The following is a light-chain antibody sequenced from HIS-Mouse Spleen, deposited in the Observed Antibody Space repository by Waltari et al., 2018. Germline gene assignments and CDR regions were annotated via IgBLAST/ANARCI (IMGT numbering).Light chain of an antibody. CDR2: DAS. CDR3: QQFNSYPALT. J-gene: IGKJ4*01. V-gene: IGKV1-13*02. CDR1: QGISSA. Sequence: AIQLTQSPSSLSASVGYIVTITCRASQGISSALAWYQQKPGKAPKLLIYDASSLESGVPSRFSGSGSGTDFTLTISSLQPEDFATYYCQQFNSYPALTFGGGTKVEIK.